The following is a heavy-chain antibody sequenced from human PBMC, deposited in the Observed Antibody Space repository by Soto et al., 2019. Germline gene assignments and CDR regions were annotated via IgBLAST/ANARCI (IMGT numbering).Heavy chain of an antibody. CDR1: GDSISAYS. CDR3: AREGHLGRWLQPLDF. V-gene: IGHV4-59*01. CDR2: IHYNGNT. D-gene: IGHD5-12*01. Sequence: QVQLQVSAPGLVKPSETLSLTCTVSGDSISAYSWSWVRQPPGKGLEWIGNIHYNGNTKYNPSLKSRVTMAVDTSKNQSSLKLISVTAADTAKYFCAREGHLGRWLQPLDFWGQGTLVTVSS. J-gene: IGHJ4*02.